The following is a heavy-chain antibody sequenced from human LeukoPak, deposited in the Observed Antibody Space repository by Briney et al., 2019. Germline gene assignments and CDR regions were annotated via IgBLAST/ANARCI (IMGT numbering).Heavy chain of an antibody. J-gene: IGHJ5*02. CDR3: AREYSYGHNWFDP. V-gene: IGHV3-7*01. Sequence: GGSLRLSCAASGFTFSSYWMSWVRQAPGKGLEWVANIKQDGSEKYYVDSVKGRFSISRDNAKNSLYLQMNSLRAEDTAVYYCAREYSYGHNWFDPWGQGTLVTVSS. D-gene: IGHD5-18*01. CDR1: GFTFSSYW. CDR2: IKQDGSEK.